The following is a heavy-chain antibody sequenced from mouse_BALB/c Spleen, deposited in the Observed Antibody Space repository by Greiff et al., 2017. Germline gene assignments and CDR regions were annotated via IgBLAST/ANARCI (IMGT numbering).Heavy chain of an antibody. D-gene: IGHD4-1*01. Sequence: VQLQQSGPELVKPGASVKMSCKASGYTFTDYYMDWVKQSHGESFEWIGRVNPYNGGTSYNQKFKGKATLTVDKSSSTAYMELNSLTSEDSAVYYCARLAGKAMDYWGQGTSVTVSS. CDR3: ARLAGKAMDY. CDR1: GYTFTDYY. V-gene: IGHV1-19*01. CDR2: VNPYNGGT. J-gene: IGHJ4*01.